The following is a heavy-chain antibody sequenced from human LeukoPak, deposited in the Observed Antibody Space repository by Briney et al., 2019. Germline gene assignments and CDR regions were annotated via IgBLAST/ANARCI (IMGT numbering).Heavy chain of an antibody. D-gene: IGHD3-22*01. CDR2: IVVGSGNT. CDR3: AADHGDDSSGYSVDY. CDR1: GFTFTSSA. V-gene: IGHV1-58*01. Sequence: GASVKVSCKASGFTFTSSAVQWVRQARGQRLEWIGWIVVGSGNTNYAQKFQERVTITRDMSTSTAYMELSSLRSEDTAVYYCAADHGDDSSGYSVDYWGQGTLVTVSS. J-gene: IGHJ4*02.